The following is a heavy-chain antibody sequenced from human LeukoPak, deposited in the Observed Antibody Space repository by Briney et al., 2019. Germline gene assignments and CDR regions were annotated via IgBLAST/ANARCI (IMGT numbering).Heavy chain of an antibody. CDR3: ARSRAGDNFDAFEI. CDR1: GGSISSYY. J-gene: IGHJ3*02. CDR2: IYYSGST. Sequence: SETLSLTCTVSGGSISSYYWSWIRQPPGKGLEWIGYIYYSGSTKYYPSLKSRVTISVDTSKNQFPLKLSSVTAADTAVYYCARSRAGDNFDAFEIWGQGTMVTVSS. V-gene: IGHV4-59*08. D-gene: IGHD5-24*01.